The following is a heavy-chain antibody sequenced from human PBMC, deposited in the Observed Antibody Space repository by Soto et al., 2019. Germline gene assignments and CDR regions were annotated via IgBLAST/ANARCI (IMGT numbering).Heavy chain of an antibody. CDR2: INSDGSST. V-gene: IGHV3-74*01. J-gene: IGHJ6*02. D-gene: IGHD2-2*02. Sequence: PGGSLRLSCAASGFTFSSYWMHWVRQAPGKGLVWVSRINSDGSSTSYADSVKGRFTISRDNAKNTLYLQMNSLRAEDTAVYYCARGIVVVPAAIRHYYYGMDVWGQGTTVTVSS. CDR1: GFTFSSYW. CDR3: ARGIVVVPAAIRHYYYGMDV.